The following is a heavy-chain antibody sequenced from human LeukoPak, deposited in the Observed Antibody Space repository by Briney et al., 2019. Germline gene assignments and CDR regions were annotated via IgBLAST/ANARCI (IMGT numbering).Heavy chain of an antibody. V-gene: IGHV3-21*01. CDR1: GFTFSSYS. J-gene: IGHJ4*02. CDR2: ISSSSSYI. Sequence: GGSLRLSCAASGFTFSSYSMNWVRQAPGKGLEWVSSISSSSSYIYYADSVKGRFTISRDNAKNSLYLQMNSLRAEDTAVYYCARTAYYYDSSGYCGDWGQGTLVTVSS. CDR3: ARTAYYYDSSGYCGD. D-gene: IGHD3-22*01.